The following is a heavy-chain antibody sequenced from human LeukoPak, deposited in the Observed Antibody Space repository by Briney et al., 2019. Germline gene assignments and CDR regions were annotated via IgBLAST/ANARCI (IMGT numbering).Heavy chain of an antibody. CDR3: AKDKNHVRNQYSQH. CDR2: ISWNSGSI. D-gene: IGHD1-1*01. CDR1: GFTFDDYA. J-gene: IGHJ1*01. Sequence: GGSLRLSCAASGFTFDDYAMHWVRQAPGKGLEWVSGISWNSGSIGYADSVKGRFTISRDNAKSSLYLQMNSLRAEDTALYYCAKDKNHVRNQYSQHWGQGTLVTVSS. V-gene: IGHV3-9*01.